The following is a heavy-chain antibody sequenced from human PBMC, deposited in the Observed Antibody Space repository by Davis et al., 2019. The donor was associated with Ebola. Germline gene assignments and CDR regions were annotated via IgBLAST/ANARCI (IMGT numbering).Heavy chain of an antibody. CDR3: ARDHTGIQLWFGFNWFDP. V-gene: IGHV3-11*01. D-gene: IGHD5-18*01. Sequence: GESLKISCAASGFTFSDYYMSWIRQAPGKGLEWVSYISSSGSTIYYADSVKGRFTISRDNAKNSLYLQMNSLRAEDTAVYYCARDHTGIQLWFGFNWFDPWGQGTLVTVSS. CDR1: GFTFSDYY. CDR2: ISSSGSTI. J-gene: IGHJ5*02.